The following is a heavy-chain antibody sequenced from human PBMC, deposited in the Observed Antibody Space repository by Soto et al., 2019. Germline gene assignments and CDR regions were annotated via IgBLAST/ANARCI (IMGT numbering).Heavy chain of an antibody. CDR2: IIPTFGRA. V-gene: IGHV1-69*01. CDR3: ATEKGDYLNYFDY. D-gene: IGHD4-17*01. Sequence: QVRLVQSGAEVQKPGSSVKVSCTGSGGTFSSSAISWVRQAPGQGLEWMGAIIPTFGRANYSRKFQGRVTITADASTSTAYMELSSLRSEDTAVYYCATEKGDYLNYFDYWGQGTLVTVSS. CDR1: GGTFSSSA. J-gene: IGHJ4*02.